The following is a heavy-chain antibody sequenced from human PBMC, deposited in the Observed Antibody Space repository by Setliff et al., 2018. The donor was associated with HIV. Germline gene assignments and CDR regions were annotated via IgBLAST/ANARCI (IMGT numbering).Heavy chain of an antibody. CDR2: INQSGTT. Sequence: SETLSLTCAVYGGSFSAFSWNWVRQPPGKGLEWIGEINQSGTTYYNPSLKSRVTILEALSKNQFSLNLDSVTAADTAVYFCARALAGGSGWNYFDLWGPGTLVTVSS. CDR1: GGSFSAFS. CDR3: ARALAGGSGWNYFDL. V-gene: IGHV4-34*01. D-gene: IGHD6-19*01. J-gene: IGHJ4*02.